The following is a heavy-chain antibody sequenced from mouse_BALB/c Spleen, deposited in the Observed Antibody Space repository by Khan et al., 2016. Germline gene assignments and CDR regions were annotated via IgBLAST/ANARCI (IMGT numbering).Heavy chain of an antibody. D-gene: IGHD2-3*01. J-gene: IGHJ2*01. V-gene: IGHV1-4*01. Sequence: QVQLQQSGAELARPGASVKMSCKASGHTFTTYTMFWVKQRPGQGLEWIGYINPSSDYTDYNQKFKDKATLTADKSSSTAYMQLNSLTSEDSAVYYCAREGWLLGYFDYWGQGTTLTVSS. CDR1: GHTFTTYT. CDR3: AREGWLLGYFDY. CDR2: INPSSDYT.